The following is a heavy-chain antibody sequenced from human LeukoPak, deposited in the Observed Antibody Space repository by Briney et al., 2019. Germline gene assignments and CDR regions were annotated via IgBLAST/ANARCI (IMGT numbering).Heavy chain of an antibody. CDR3: ARDSAHVGVLGAFDI. CDR1: GFTFSDYY. V-gene: IGHV3-66*01. CDR2: IYLDGST. D-gene: IGHD2-8*01. Sequence: GGSLRLSCAASGFTFSDYYMSWIRQAPGKGLEWVSVIYLDGSTYYADSVKGRSAISRDTSKNTLHLQMDSLRAEDTAVYYCARDSAHVGVLGAFDIWGQGTVVTVSS. J-gene: IGHJ3*02.